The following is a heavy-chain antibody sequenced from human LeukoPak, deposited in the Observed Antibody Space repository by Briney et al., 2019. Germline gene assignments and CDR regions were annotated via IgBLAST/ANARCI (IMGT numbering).Heavy chain of an antibody. CDR1: GGTFSSYA. Sequence: SVKVSCKASGGTFSSYAISWVRQAPGQGLEWMGRIIPIFGTANYAQKFQGRVTITTDESTSTVYMELSSLRSEDTAVYYCARDWYYYDSSGYYSPYYFDYWGQGTLVTVSS. J-gene: IGHJ4*02. CDR2: IIPIFGTA. CDR3: ARDWYYYDSSGYYSPYYFDY. V-gene: IGHV1-69*05. D-gene: IGHD3-22*01.